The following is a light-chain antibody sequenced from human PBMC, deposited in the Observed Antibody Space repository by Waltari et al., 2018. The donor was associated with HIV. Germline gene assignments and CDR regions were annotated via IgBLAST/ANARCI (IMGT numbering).Light chain of an antibody. Sequence: QSALTQPRSVSGSPGQSVTISCTGISSDLGRYNYVSWYQQDPGKAPKLMLFDVNKRRAGVPACFSGAKAGNTASLTNCGLQAEDEADYYCCSNAGSHVVFGGGTKVTVL. CDR2: DVN. CDR3: CSNAGSHVV. V-gene: IGLV2-11*01. CDR1: SSDLGRYNY. J-gene: IGLJ2*01.